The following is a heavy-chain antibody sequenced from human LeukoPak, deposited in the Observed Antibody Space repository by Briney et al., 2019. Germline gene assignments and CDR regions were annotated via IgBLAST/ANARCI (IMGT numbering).Heavy chain of an antibody. CDR1: GYTFTGYY. Sequence: ASVKVSCKASGYTFTGYYMHWVRQAPGQGLEWMGWISAYNGNTNYAQKLQGRVTMTTDTSTSTAYMELRSLRSDDTAVYYCARGRDVDTAMDLDYWGQGTLVTVSS. CDR2: ISAYNGNT. J-gene: IGHJ4*02. V-gene: IGHV1-18*04. CDR3: ARGRDVDTAMDLDY. D-gene: IGHD5-18*01.